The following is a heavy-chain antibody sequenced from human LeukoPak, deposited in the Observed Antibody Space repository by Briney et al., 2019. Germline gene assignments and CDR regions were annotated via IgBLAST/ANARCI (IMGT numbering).Heavy chain of an antibody. V-gene: IGHV3-48*03. D-gene: IGHD5-18*01. CDR2: ISSSGSTI. Sequence: PGGSLRLSCAASGFTFSSYEMNWVRQAPGKGLEWVSYISSSGSTIYYADSVKGRFTISRDNAKNSLYLQMNSLRAEDTAVYYCARGYSYGLYYYGMDVWGQGTTVTVSS. J-gene: IGHJ6*02. CDR1: GFTFSSYE. CDR3: ARGYSYGLYYYGMDV.